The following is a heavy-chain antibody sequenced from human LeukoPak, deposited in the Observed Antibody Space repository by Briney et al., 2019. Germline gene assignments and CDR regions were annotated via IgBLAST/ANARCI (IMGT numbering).Heavy chain of an antibody. CDR2: ISYDGSNK. D-gene: IGHD6-25*01. CDR3: ARAASSDIYYYYGMDV. Sequence: GRSLRLSCAASGFTFSSYAMHWVRQAPGKGLEWVAVISYDGSNKYYADSVKGRFTISRDNSKNTLYLQMNSLRAEGTAVYYCARAASSDIYYYYGMDVWGQGTTVTVSS. V-gene: IGHV3-30-3*01. CDR1: GFTFSSYA. J-gene: IGHJ6*02.